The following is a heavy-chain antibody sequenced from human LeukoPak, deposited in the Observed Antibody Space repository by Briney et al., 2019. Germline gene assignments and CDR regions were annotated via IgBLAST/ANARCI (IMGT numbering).Heavy chain of an antibody. J-gene: IGHJ4*02. CDR2: IKPNSGGT. CDR3: ATEGYYDSSGYYTDY. Sequence: ASVKVSCKASGYTFTGYYIHWVRQAPGQGLEWMGWIKPNSGGTNYAQKFQGRVTMTEDTSTDTAYMELSGLRSEDTAVYYCATEGYYDSSGYYTDYWGQGTLVTVSS. V-gene: IGHV1-2*02. CDR1: GYTFTGYY. D-gene: IGHD3-22*01.